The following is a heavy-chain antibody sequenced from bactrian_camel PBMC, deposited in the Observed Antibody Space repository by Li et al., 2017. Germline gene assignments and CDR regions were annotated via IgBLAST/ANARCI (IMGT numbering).Heavy chain of an antibody. J-gene: IGHJ6*01. CDR2: ITSSGDST. CDR1: GFTFGSYG. CDR3: AAPLYSDYGGDFGY. V-gene: IGHV3S40*01. D-gene: IGHD4*01. Sequence: QLVESGGGLVQPGGSLRLSCAASGFTFGSYGMSWVRQAPGKGLEWVSAITSSGDSTYYADSVKGRFTISRDNAKNTLYLQMNSLKTEDMAVYYCAAPLYSDYGGDFGYWGQGTQVTVS.